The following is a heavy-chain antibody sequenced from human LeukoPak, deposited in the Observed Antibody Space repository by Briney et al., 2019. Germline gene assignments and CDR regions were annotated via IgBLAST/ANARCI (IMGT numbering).Heavy chain of an antibody. V-gene: IGHV4-34*01. J-gene: IGHJ4*02. CDR3: ARGLSGRYCSSTSCRGFRSGHDY. D-gene: IGHD2-2*01. CDR2: INHSGST. Sequence: PSETLSLTCAVYGGSFSGYYWSWIRQPPGKGLGWIGEINHSGSTNYNPSLKSRVTISVDTSKNQFSLKLSSVTAADTAAYYCARGLSGRYCSSTSCRGFRSGHDYWGQGTLVTVSS. CDR1: GGSFSGYY.